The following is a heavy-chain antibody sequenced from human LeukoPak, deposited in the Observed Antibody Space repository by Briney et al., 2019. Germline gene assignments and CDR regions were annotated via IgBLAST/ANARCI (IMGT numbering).Heavy chain of an antibody. CDR1: GFTFSSYW. V-gene: IGHV3-74*01. J-gene: IGHJ4*02. CDR3: ARGPSGWGSLDS. D-gene: IGHD7-27*01. Sequence: PGGSLRLSCAASGFTFSSYWMHWVRHAPGKGLVWVSRINSDGSSTNYADSVKSRFTISRDNAKNTLYLPVKSLRAEDTAVYYCARGPSGWGSLDSWGQGTLVTVSS. CDR2: INSDGSST.